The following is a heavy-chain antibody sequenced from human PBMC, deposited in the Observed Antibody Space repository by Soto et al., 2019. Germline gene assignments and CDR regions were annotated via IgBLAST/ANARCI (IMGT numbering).Heavy chain of an antibody. CDR3: ARPLWRDDYNWGYFDL. J-gene: IGHJ2*01. CDR2: ISYDGSNK. CDR1: GFTFSSYA. D-gene: IGHD4-4*01. V-gene: IGHV3-30-3*01. Sequence: QVQLVESGGGVVQPGRSLRLSCAASGFTFSSYAMRWVRQAPGKGLEWVAVISYDGSNKFYADSVKGRFIMSRDNSKNTLYLQMNSLRAEDTAVYYCARPLWRDDYNWGYFDLWGRGTLVTVSS.